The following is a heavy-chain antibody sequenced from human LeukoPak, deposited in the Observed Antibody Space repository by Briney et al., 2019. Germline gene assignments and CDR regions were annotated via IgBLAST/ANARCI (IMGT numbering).Heavy chain of an antibody. CDR3: ARDHVLRYFDWLRGGSWFDP. D-gene: IGHD3-9*01. CDR2: IYTSGST. CDR1: GGSITIYY. J-gene: IGHJ5*02. Sequence: SETLSLTCTVSGGSITIYYWSWIRQPAGKGLEWIGRIYTSGSTTYNPSLKSRVTISVDTSKNQFSLKLSSVTAADTAVYYCARDHVLRYFDWLRGGSWFDPWGQGTLVTVSS. V-gene: IGHV4-4*07.